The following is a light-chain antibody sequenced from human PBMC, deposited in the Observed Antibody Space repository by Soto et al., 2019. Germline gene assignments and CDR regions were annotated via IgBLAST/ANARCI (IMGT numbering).Light chain of an antibody. CDR3: QQYNNWPSLT. J-gene: IGKJ5*01. Sequence: IVITHSPATLSVFPGERATLSCSASQSVSSNFAWYQEKPRQAPRLXXYGASTRATGIPARFSGSGCGTEFTLTISRLQSEDFSVYYCQQYNNWPSLTFGQGTRLEIK. CDR1: QSVSSN. CDR2: GAS. V-gene: IGKV3-15*01.